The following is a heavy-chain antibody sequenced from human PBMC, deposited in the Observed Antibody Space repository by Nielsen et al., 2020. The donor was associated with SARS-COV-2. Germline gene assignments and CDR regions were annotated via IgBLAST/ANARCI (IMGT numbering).Heavy chain of an antibody. Sequence: GGSLRLSCAASGFTVSSNYMSWVRQAPGKGLEWVSVIYSGGSTYYADSVKGRFIISRDNSKNTLYLQMNSLRAEDTAVYYCARDPGGYYYYYGMDVWGQGTTVTVSS. D-gene: IGHD3-10*01. V-gene: IGHV3-53*01. J-gene: IGHJ6*02. CDR2: IYSGGST. CDR1: GFTVSSNY. CDR3: ARDPGGYYYYYGMDV.